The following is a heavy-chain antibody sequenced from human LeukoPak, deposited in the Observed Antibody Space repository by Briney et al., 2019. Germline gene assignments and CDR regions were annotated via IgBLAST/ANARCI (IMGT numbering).Heavy chain of an antibody. V-gene: IGHV2-5*02. CDR2: IYWDDDK. J-gene: IGHJ5*02. Sequence: SGPTLVKPTQTLTLTCTFSGFPLSTSGVGVGWIRQPPGKALEWLALIYWDDDKRYSPSLKSRLTITKDTSKNQVVLTMTNMDPVDTATYYCAHRSGWVLGFDLWGQGTLVTVSS. CDR3: AHRSGWVLGFDL. CDR1: GFPLSTSGVG. D-gene: IGHD6-19*01.